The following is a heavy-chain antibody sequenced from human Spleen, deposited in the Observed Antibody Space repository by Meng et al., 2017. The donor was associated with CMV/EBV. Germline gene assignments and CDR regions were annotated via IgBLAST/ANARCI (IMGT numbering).Heavy chain of an antibody. V-gene: IGHV3-21*01. Sequence: GESLKISCAASGFTFSTYSMNWVRQAPGRGLEWVSSISGSGNYIHYADSVKGRFTISRDNAKNSLYLQMNSLRVEDTAVYYCARDLRGYSYGYYFDYWARELWSPSPQ. CDR1: GFTFSTYS. CDR2: ISGSGNYI. D-gene: IGHD5-18*01. CDR3: ARDLRGYSYGYYFDY. J-gene: IGHJ4*02.